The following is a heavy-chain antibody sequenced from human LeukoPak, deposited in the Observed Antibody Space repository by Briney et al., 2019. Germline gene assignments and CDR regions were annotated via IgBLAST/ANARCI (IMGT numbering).Heavy chain of an antibody. CDR1: GFTFSSYA. D-gene: IGHD3-3*01. V-gene: IGHV3-23*01. CDR3: ARAKGLGDFWSGYYMDY. Sequence: GGSLRLSCAASGFTFSSYAMSWVRQAPGKGLEWVSAISGSGGSTYYADSVKGRFTISRDNSKNTLYLQMNSLRAEDTAVYYCARAKGLGDFWSGYYMDYWGQGTLVTVSS. CDR2: ISGSGGST. J-gene: IGHJ4*02.